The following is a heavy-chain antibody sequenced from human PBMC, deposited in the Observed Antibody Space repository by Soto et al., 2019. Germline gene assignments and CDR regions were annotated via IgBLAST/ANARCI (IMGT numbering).Heavy chain of an antibody. CDR2: IYYSGTT. CDR1: GDSMSSRSHY. J-gene: IGHJ4*02. Sequence: SETMSLTCTACGDSMSSRSHYWGWISKPPGEGLEWIGSIYYSGTTHYNPSLKSRVIITGDSPKNQFSLKVNPVTAADTAVYYCARQIASIWDSFDYWGQGALVTVSS. D-gene: IGHD6-13*01. V-gene: IGHV4-39*01. CDR3: ARQIASIWDSFDY.